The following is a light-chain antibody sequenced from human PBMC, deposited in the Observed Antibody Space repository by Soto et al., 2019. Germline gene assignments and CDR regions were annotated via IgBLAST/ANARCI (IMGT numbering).Light chain of an antibody. CDR1: PSVGSNY. V-gene: IGKV3-20*01. CDR2: GAS. J-gene: IGKJ1*01. Sequence: EIVLTRSPSTMSLSPGERATLYCRARPSVGSNYLAWYQQKPGQAPRVLIYGASSRATGIPDRFSGSGSGADFTLTISRLEPEDFAVYYCQQYGSLSWTFGQGTKVDIK. CDR3: QQYGSLSWT.